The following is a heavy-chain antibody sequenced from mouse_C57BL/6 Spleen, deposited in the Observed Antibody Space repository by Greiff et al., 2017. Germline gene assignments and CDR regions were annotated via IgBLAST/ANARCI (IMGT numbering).Heavy chain of an antibody. Sequence: EVHLVESGGGLVQPGGSLSLSCAASGFTFTDYYMSWVRQPPGKALEWLGFIRNKANGYTTEYSASVKGRFTISRDNSQSILYLQMNALRAEDSATYYCARYSIYDGYCFDYWGQGTTLTVSS. CDR2: IRNKANGYTT. CDR3: ARYSIYDGYCFDY. CDR1: GFTFTDYY. V-gene: IGHV7-3*01. D-gene: IGHD2-3*01. J-gene: IGHJ2*01.